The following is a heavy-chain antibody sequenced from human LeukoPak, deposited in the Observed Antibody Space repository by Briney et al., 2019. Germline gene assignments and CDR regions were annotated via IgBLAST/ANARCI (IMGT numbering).Heavy chain of an antibody. J-gene: IGHJ4*02. CDR3: ARDRVGAAASPDY. V-gene: IGHV1-46*01. CDR2: INPSGGST. CDR1: GYTFTSYY. Sequence: ASVKVSCKASGYTFTSYYMHWVRQAPGQGLEWIGIINPSGGSTSYAQKFQGRVTMTRDTSTSTVYMELSSLGSEDTAVYYCARDRVGAAASPDYWGQGTLVTVSS. D-gene: IGHD6-13*01.